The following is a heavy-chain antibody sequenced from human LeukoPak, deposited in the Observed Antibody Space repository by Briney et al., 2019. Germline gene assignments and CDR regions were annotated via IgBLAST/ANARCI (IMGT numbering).Heavy chain of an antibody. CDR3: ARVLKGFNL. Sequence: WGFLRLSCEASGFYFSAYLMSWVRQAPGKGLEWVANIKQDGSQDFYLDSVKGRFTISRDNGNNSLYLHMTRLRVEDTAVYYCARVLKGFNLWGQGALVTVSS. CDR1: GFYFSAYL. J-gene: IGHJ5*02. V-gene: IGHV3-7*04. CDR2: IKQDGSQD.